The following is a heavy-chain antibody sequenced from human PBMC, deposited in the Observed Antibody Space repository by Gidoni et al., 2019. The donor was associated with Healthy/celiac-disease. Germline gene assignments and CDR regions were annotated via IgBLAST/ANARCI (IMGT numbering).Heavy chain of an antibody. V-gene: IGHV3-21*01. Sequence: EVQLVESGGGLVKPGGSLSLSCAASGFTFSSYSMNWVRQAPGKGLEWVSSISSSSSYIYYADSVKCRFTISRDNAKNSLYLQMNSLRAEDTAVYYCARDYGDAAFDYWGQGTLVTVSS. CDR1: GFTFSSYS. D-gene: IGHD4-17*01. CDR2: ISSSSSYI. CDR3: ARDYGDAAFDY. J-gene: IGHJ4*02.